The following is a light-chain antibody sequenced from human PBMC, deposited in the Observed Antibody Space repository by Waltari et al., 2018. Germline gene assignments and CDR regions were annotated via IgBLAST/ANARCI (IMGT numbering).Light chain of an antibody. CDR2: DVN. V-gene: IGLV2-8*01. Sequence: YQQRPGKAPRFLVYDVNKRPSGVADRFSGSKSGNTASLSVAWLQPDDEATYYCSAFAGSNNFGVFGGGTKLTVL. J-gene: IGLJ3*02. CDR3: SAFAGSNNFGV.